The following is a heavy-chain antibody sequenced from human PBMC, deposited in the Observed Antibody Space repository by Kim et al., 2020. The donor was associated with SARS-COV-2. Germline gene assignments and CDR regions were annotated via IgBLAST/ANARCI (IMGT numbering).Heavy chain of an antibody. CDR1: GFTFDDYA. Sequence: GGSLRLSCAASGFTFDDYAMHWVRQAPGKGLEWVSGISWNSGSIGYADSVKGRFTISRDNAKNSLYLQMNSLRAEDTALYYCAKDPYFGGSGTYYDYWG. J-gene: IGHJ4*01. D-gene: IGHD3-16*01. CDR3: AKDPYFGGSGTYYDY. V-gene: IGHV3-9*01. CDR2: ISWNSGSI.